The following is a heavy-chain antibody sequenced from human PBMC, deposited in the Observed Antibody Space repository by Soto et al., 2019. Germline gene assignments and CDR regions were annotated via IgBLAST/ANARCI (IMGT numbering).Heavy chain of an antibody. J-gene: IGHJ4*02. D-gene: IGHD3-3*01. CDR3: ARLDDFWSGYYDY. V-gene: IGHV3-53*01. CDR1: GFTVSSNY. CDR2: IYSGGST. Sequence: GGSLRLSCGASGFTVSSNYMSWVRQAPGKGLEWVSVIYSGGSTYYADSVKGRFTISRDNSKNTLYLQMNSLRAEDTAVYYCARLDDFWSGYYDYWGQGTLVTVSS.